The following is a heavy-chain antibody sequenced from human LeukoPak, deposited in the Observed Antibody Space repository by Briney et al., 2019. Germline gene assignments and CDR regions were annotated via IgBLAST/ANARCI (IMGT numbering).Heavy chain of an antibody. D-gene: IGHD5-18*01. J-gene: IGHJ4*02. CDR2: ISWNSGSI. Sequence: GGSLRLSCAASGFTFDDYAMHWVRQAPGKGLDWVSGISWNSGSIGYADSVKGRFTISRDNAKNSLYLQMNSLRAEDTALYYCAKDRTGYSYGSAFDYWGQGTLVTVSS. CDR3: AKDRTGYSYGSAFDY. V-gene: IGHV3-9*01. CDR1: GFTFDDYA.